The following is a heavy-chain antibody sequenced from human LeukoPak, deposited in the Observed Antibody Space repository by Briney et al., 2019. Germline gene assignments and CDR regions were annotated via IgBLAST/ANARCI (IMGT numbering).Heavy chain of an antibody. CDR3: AKVQPVVAATAHYYGMDV. D-gene: IGHD2-15*01. Sequence: GGSLRLSCAASGFTFSSYAMSWVRQAPGKALEWVSAISGSGGSTYYADSVKGRFTISRDNSKNTLYLQMNSLRAEDTAVYYCAKVQPVVAATAHYYGMDVWGQGTTVTVSS. J-gene: IGHJ6*02. V-gene: IGHV3-23*01. CDR1: GFTFSSYA. CDR2: ISGSGGST.